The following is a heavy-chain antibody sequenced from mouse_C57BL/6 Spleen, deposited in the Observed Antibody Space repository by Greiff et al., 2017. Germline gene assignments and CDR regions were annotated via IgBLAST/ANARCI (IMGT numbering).Heavy chain of an antibody. CDR3: ARTTGGSSWFAY. D-gene: IGHD1-1*01. J-gene: IGHJ3*01. CDR2: IYPGSGST. Sequence: VQLQQPGAELVKPGASVKMSCKASGYTFTSYWITWVKQRPGQGLEWIGDIYPGSGSTNYNEKFKSKATLTVDTSSSTAYMQLSSLTSEDSAVYYCARTTGGSSWFAYWGQGTLVTVSA. CDR1: GYTFTSYW. V-gene: IGHV1-55*01.